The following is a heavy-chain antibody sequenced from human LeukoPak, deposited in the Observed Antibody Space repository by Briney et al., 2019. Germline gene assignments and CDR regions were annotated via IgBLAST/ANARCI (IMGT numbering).Heavy chain of an antibody. CDR3: AKVLVAGASRGYFDP. CDR2: ISDSGGST. V-gene: IGHV3-23*01. J-gene: IGHJ4*02. Sequence: PGGSLRLSCAASGFTFDNFAMNWVRQAPGKGLEWVSGISDSGGSTHYADSVKGRFTSSRDNPKNTLYLQMNSLRAEDTAVYYCAKVLVAGASRGYFDPWGQGTLVTVSS. D-gene: IGHD1-26*01. CDR1: GFTFDNFA.